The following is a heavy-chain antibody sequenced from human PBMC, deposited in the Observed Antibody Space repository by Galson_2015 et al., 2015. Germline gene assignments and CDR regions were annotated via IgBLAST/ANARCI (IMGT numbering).Heavy chain of an antibody. J-gene: IGHJ4*02. V-gene: IGHV4-39*01. CDR3: ARGPITMVRGLFFDY. CDR2: IYYSGST. Sequence: ETLSLTCAVYGGSISSSSYYWGWIRQPPGKGLEWIGSIYYSGSTYYNPSLKSRVTISVDTSKNQFSLKLSSVTAADTAVYYCARGPITMVRGLFFDYWGQGTLVTVSS. D-gene: IGHD3-10*01. CDR1: GGSISSSSYY.